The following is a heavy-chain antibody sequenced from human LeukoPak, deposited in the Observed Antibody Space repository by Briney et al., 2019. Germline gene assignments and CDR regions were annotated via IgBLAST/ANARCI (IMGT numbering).Heavy chain of an antibody. J-gene: IGHJ4*02. CDR1: GYTFTSYG. Sequence: ASVKVSCKAPGYTFTSYGISWVRQAPGQGLEWMGWISAYNGNTNYAQKLQGRVTMTTDTSTSTAYMELRSLRSDDTAVYYCARDPLAAAGMFFDYWGQGTLVTVSS. V-gene: IGHV1-18*01. CDR3: ARDPLAAAGMFFDY. D-gene: IGHD6-13*01. CDR2: ISAYNGNT.